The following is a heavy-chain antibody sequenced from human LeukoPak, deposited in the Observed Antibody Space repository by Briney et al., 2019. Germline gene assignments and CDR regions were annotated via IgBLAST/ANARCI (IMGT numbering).Heavy chain of an antibody. J-gene: IGHJ4*02. CDR3: TRVRIAVAGRGRYFDY. Sequence: HPGRSLRLSCTASGFTFGDYAMSWVRQAPGKGLEWVGFIRSKAYGGTTEYAASVKGRFTISRDDSKSIAYLQMNSLKTEDTAVYYCTRVRIAVAGRGRYFDYWGQRTLVTVSS. D-gene: IGHD6-19*01. V-gene: IGHV3-49*04. CDR2: IRSKAYGGTT. CDR1: GFTFGDYA.